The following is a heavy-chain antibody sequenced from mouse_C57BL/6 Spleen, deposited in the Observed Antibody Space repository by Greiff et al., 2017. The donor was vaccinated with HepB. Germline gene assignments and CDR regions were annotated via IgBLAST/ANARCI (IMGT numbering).Heavy chain of an antibody. Sequence: LQESGPELVKPGASVKISCKASGYAFSSSWMNWVKQRPGKGLEWIGRIYPGDGDTNYNGNFKGKATLTADKSSSTAYMQLSSLTSEDSAVYFCARSGYWGQGTTLTVSS. J-gene: IGHJ2*01. D-gene: IGHD3-1*01. V-gene: IGHV1-82*01. CDR1: GYAFSSSW. CDR3: ARSGY. CDR2: IYPGDGDT.